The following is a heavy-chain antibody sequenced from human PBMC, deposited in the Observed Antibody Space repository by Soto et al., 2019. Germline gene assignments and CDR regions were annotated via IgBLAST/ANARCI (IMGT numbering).Heavy chain of an antibody. V-gene: IGHV4-30-2*01. CDR1: GGSISSGGYS. D-gene: IGHD3-10*01. Sequence: QLQLQESGSGLVKPSQTLSLTCAVSGGSISSGGYSWSRIRQPPGKGLEWIGYIYHRGSTYYNPSLKSRVTISVDRSKNQFSLKLSSVTAADTAVYYCARGCFGGFGEEPWFDPWGQGTLVTVSS. CDR2: IYHRGST. CDR3: ARGCFGGFGEEPWFDP. J-gene: IGHJ5*02.